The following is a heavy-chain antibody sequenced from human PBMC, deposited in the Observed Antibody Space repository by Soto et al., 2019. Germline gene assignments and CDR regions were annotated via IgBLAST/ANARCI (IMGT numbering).Heavy chain of an antibody. Sequence: GGSLRLSCAASGFTFSSYSMNWVRQAPGKGLEWVSSISSSSSYIYYEDTVKGRYTISRQNAKNTLYLQMNSLGAEDTAVYYCARQYRGLALDYWGQGTLVTVSS. D-gene: IGHD5-18*01. J-gene: IGHJ4*02. CDR1: GFTFSSYS. CDR3: ARQYRGLALDY. CDR2: ISSSSSYI. V-gene: IGHV3-21*01.